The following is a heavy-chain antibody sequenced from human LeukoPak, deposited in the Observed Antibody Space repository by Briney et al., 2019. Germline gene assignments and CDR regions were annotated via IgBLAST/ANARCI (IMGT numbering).Heavy chain of an antibody. D-gene: IGHD3-10*01. V-gene: IGHV3-74*01. CDR3: ARNLFGELDF. J-gene: IGHJ4*02. Sequence: GGSLRLSCAASGFTLSSYGVHWVRQGPGKGLVWVSRINRDASIITYADSVKDRFTISRDNAKNTAYLQMNSLRAEDTAIYYCARNLFGELDFWGQGTLVTVSS. CDR1: GFTLSSYG. CDR2: INRDASII.